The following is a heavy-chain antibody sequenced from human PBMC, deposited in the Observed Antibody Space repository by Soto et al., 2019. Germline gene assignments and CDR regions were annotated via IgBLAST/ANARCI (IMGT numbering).Heavy chain of an antibody. Sequence: EVQLVESGGGLVKPGGSLRLSCAASGFTFSSYSMNWVRQAPGKGLEWVSSISSSSSYIYYADSVKGRFTISRDNAKNSLYLQMNSLRAEDTAVYYCARPSGSQSGDFDDWGQGTLVTVSS. CDR2: ISSSSSYI. D-gene: IGHD3-10*01. J-gene: IGHJ4*02. CDR1: GFTFSSYS. CDR3: ARPSGSQSGDFDD. V-gene: IGHV3-21*01.